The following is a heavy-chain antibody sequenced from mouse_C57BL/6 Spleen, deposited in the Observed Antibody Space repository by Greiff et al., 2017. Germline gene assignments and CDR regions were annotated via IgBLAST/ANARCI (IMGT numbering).Heavy chain of an antibody. Sequence: EVQGVESGGGLVQPKGSLKLSCAASGFSFNTYAMNWVRQAPGKGLEWVARIRSKSNNYATYYADSVKDRFTISRDDSESMLYLQMNNLKTEDTAMYYCVRYRLLGYFDVWGTGTTVTVSS. J-gene: IGHJ1*03. D-gene: IGHD2-3*01. CDR2: IRSKSNNYAT. V-gene: IGHV10-1*01. CDR1: GFSFNTYA. CDR3: VRYRLLGYFDV.